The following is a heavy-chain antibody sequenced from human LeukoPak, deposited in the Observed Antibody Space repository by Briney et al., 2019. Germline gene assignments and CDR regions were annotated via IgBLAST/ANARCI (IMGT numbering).Heavy chain of an antibody. Sequence: SETLSLTCTVSGGSISSYYWSWIRQPPGKGLEWIGYIYYSGSTNYNPSLKSRVTISVDTSKNKFSLKLSSVTAADTAVYYCARGRTSGGYPHFDSWGQGIQVTVSS. CDR1: GGSISSYY. CDR3: ARGRTSGGYPHFDS. J-gene: IGHJ4*02. D-gene: IGHD6-19*01. V-gene: IGHV4-59*01. CDR2: IYYSGST.